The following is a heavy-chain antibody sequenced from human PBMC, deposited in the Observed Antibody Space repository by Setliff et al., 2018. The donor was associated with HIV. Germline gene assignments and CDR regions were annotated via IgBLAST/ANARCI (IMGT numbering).Heavy chain of an antibody. Sequence: KTSETLSLTCIVSGGSLSSSTYYWSWIRQPAGKGLEWIGHIHTSGSTNYNPSLGSRVTISVDTSKNQFSLKVTSVTAADTAIYYCARRRLVGYSFDYWGQGALVTVS. J-gene: IGHJ4*02. D-gene: IGHD6-25*01. V-gene: IGHV4-61*09. CDR2: IHTSGST. CDR1: GGSLSSSTYY. CDR3: ARRRLVGYSFDY.